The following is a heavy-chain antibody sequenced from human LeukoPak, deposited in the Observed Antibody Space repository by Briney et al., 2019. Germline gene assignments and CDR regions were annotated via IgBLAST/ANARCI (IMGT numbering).Heavy chain of an antibody. D-gene: IGHD2-8*02. Sequence: SETLSLTCAVYGGSFRGYYWSWIRQPPGKGLEWIGEINHSGSTNYNPSLKSRVTISVDTSKNQFSLKLSSVTAADTAVYYCARGYWGHAFDIWGQGTMVTVSS. V-gene: IGHV4-34*01. CDR1: GGSFRGYY. CDR3: ARGYWGHAFDI. J-gene: IGHJ3*02. CDR2: INHSGST.